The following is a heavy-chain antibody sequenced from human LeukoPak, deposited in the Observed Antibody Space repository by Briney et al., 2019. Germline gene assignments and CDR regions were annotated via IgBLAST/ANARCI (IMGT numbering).Heavy chain of an antibody. CDR2: IYYDGST. D-gene: IGHD3-22*01. CDR3: ARGAEEYYDSSGPRAKGPVRFDP. J-gene: IGHJ5*02. Sequence: SETPSLTCTVSGGSISSSTYYWGWIRQPPGKGLGWIGNIYYDGSTYYNPSVKSRVTISIDTSKNQFSLKLSSVTAADTAVYYCARGAEEYYDSSGPRAKGPVRFDPWGQGTLVTVSS. CDR1: GGSISSSTYY. V-gene: IGHV4-39*07.